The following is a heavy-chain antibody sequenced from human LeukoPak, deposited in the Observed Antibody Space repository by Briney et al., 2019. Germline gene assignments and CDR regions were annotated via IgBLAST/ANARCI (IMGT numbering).Heavy chain of an antibody. D-gene: IGHD3-22*01. CDR1: GGSSSGYY. J-gene: IGHJ6*02. V-gene: IGHV4-34*01. CDR3: ARDGHYYDSSGTYYYYGMDV. Sequence: PSQTLSLTCAVYGGSSSGYYWSWIRPPPGKGLEWIWEINHIVSTSYKSSPKSRVNISVDTSKKQFSLRLSSVTAADTAVYYCARDGHYYDSSGTYYYYGMDVWGQGTTVTVSS. CDR2: INHIVST.